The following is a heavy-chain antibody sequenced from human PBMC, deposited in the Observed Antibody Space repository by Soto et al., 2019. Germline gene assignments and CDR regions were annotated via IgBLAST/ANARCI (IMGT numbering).Heavy chain of an antibody. CDR3: ALSLAGYNNGWPPLWDY. J-gene: IGHJ4*02. CDR2: SSYDEGKK. D-gene: IGHD6-19*01. V-gene: IGHV3-30-3*01. CDR1: GFTFSTYA. Sequence: GESLKISCAASGFTFSTYAMHWVRQAPGKGLEWVAVSSYDEGKKYYADSVKGRFTISRDNSTSTVSMELSSLRSEDTAVYYCALSLAGYNNGWPPLWDYWGQGTLVTVSS.